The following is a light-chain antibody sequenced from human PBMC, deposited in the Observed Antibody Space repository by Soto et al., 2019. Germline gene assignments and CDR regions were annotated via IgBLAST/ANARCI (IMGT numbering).Light chain of an antibody. J-gene: IGKJ3*01. CDR1: QSVNRN. CDR2: GPS. CDR3: RLYNNWPQT. V-gene: IGKV3-15*01. Sequence: TLSVSPGERASLSCRASQSVNRNLAWYQQKPGQAPRLLIFGPSTRATGVPGRFSGSGSGTEFTLTISSLQSEDFAVYYCRLYNNWPQTFGQGTNVDIK.